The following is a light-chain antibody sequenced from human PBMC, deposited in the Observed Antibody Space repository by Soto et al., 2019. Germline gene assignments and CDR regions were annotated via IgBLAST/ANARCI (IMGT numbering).Light chain of an antibody. Sequence: SALTQPASVSGSPGQSITISCAGSSSDIGAYNYVSWYQHHPGKAPKLMIYDVTNRPSGVSDRFSGSKSGNTASLTISGLQAEDEADYYCLSYTGSSTFWVFGGGTKLTVL. CDR2: DVT. V-gene: IGLV2-14*03. CDR3: LSYTGSSTFWV. CDR1: SSDIGAYNY. J-gene: IGLJ3*02.